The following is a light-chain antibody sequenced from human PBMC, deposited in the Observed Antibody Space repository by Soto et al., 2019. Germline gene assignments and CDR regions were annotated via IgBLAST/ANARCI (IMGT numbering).Light chain of an antibody. CDR1: SSDVGGYNY. J-gene: IGLJ1*01. Sequence: QSVLTQPRSGSGSPGQSVTISCTGTSSDVGGYNYVSWYQQHPGKAPKLMIYDVSKRPSGVPDRFSCSKSGNTASLTISGFQAEDESDYYCCSYAGSYYGLGNGTKVTVL. V-gene: IGLV2-11*01. CDR3: CSYAGSYYG. CDR2: DVS.